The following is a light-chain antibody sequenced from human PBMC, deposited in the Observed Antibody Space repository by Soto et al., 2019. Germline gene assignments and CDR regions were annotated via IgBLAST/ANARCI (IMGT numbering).Light chain of an antibody. J-gene: IGKJ4*01. Sequence: DIQMTQSPSSLSASVGDRVTITGEASQDISNYLNCYQQKPGKAPKLLIYDASNLETGVPSRFSGSGSGTDFTFTISSLQPEDIATYYCQQYDNLPLTFGGGTKVDIK. CDR3: QQYDNLPLT. V-gene: IGKV1-33*01. CDR1: QDISNY. CDR2: DAS.